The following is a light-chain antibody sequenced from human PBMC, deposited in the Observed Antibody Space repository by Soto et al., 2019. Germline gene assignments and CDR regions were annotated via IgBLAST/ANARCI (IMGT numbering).Light chain of an antibody. V-gene: IGLV2-14*01. CDR1: SSDVGGYNY. CDR3: SSYTSSSTLAV. Sequence: SVLTQPASVSGSPGQSITISCTGTSSDVGGYNYVSWYQQHPGKAPKLMIYEVSNRPSGVSNRFSGSKSGNTASLTISGLQAEDEADYYCSSYTSSSTLAVFGTGPKVTV. CDR2: EVS. J-gene: IGLJ1*01.